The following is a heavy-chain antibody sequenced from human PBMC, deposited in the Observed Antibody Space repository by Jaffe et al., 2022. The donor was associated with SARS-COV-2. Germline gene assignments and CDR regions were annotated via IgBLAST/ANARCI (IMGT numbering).Heavy chain of an antibody. V-gene: IGHV1-18*01. D-gene: IGHD5-12*01. Sequence: QVQLVQSGAEVKKPGASVKVSCKASGYTFTSYGISWVRQAPGQGLEWMGWISAYNGNTNYAQKLQGRVTMTTDTSTSTAYMELRSLRSDDTAVYYCARVLVATMRVAVIYAFDIWGQGTMVTVSS. CDR3: ARVLVATMRVAVIYAFDI. CDR1: GYTFTSYG. J-gene: IGHJ3*02. CDR2: ISAYNGNT.